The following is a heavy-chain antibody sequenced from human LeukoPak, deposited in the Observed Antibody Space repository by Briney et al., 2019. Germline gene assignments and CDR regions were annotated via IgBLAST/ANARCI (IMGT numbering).Heavy chain of an antibody. CDR2: IYRDDDK. V-gene: IGHV2-5*02. Sequence: SLSTSGVGVGWIRQPPGKALEWLALIYRDDDKRYSPSLKSRLTITKDTSKNQVVLTMTNMDPVDTATYYCAHLMIAGPHDAFDIWGQGTMVTVSS. J-gene: IGHJ3*02. CDR1: SLSTSGVG. D-gene: IGHD3-22*01. CDR3: AHLMIAGPHDAFDI.